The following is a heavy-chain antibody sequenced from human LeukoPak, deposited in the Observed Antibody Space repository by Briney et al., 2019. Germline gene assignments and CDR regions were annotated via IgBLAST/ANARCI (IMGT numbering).Heavy chain of an antibody. CDR1: GYTFTSYG. J-gene: IGHJ4*02. D-gene: IGHD6-19*01. CDR2: ISAYNGNT. V-gene: IGHV1-18*01. Sequence: ASVKFSCKASGYTFTSYGISWVRQAPGQGLEWMGWISAYNGNTNYAQKFQGRVTITRDTSASTAYMELSSLRSEDTAVYYCAREAQWLVYFDYWGQGTLVTVSS. CDR3: AREAQWLVYFDY.